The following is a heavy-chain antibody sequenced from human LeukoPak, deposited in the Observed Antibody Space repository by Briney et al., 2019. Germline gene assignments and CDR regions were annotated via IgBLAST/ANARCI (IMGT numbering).Heavy chain of an antibody. J-gene: IGHJ4*02. CDR2: IRGKPYGGTT. CDR1: GFTFGDYA. D-gene: IGHD3-3*01. Sequence: NPGGSLRLSCTASGFTFGDYAMSWLRQAPGKGLEWVGFIRGKPYGGTTEYAASVKGRFTISSDDSESIAYLQMNSLKTEDTAVYYCTRGSDTIFGVARDGFDYWGQGTLVTVSS. CDR3: TRGSDTIFGVARDGFDY. V-gene: IGHV3-49*05.